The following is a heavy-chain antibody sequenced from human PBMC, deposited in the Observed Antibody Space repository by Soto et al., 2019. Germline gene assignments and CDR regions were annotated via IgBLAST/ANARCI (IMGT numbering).Heavy chain of an antibody. CDR2: IIPLFGTA. CDR3: ARARGGEDVLTGIYWFDP. D-gene: IGHD3-9*01. J-gene: IGHJ5*02. Sequence: SVKVSCKASGGTFSSNVITWVRQAPGQGLEWMGVIIPLFGTANYAQKFQGRVTITVDESTSTAYMELSSLRSEDTAVYYCARARGGEDVLTGIYWFDPWGQGTLVTVSS. CDR1: GGTFSSNV. V-gene: IGHV1-69*13.